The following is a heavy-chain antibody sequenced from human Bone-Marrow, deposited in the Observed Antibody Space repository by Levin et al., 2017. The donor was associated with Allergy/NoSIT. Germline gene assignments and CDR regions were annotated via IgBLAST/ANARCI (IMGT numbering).Heavy chain of an antibody. CDR3: ARDPAYGAFDY. D-gene: IGHD2-8*01. J-gene: IGHJ4*02. Sequence: PGGSLRLSCAASGFTFSDYWMDWVRQAPGQGLEWVGSINPDGSVKDYVDSVKGRFIISRDNAKNSLFLQLNSLRVEDTAIYYCARDPAYGAFDYWGQGTLATVSS. V-gene: IGHV3-7*01. CDR2: INPDGSVK. CDR1: GFTFSDYW.